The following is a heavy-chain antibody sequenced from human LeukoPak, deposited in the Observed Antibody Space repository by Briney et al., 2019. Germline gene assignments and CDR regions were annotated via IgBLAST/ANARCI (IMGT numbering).Heavy chain of an antibody. J-gene: IGHJ6*03. D-gene: IGHD3-22*01. V-gene: IGHV1-2*02. Sequence: ASVKVSCKASGYTFTGYYMHWVRQAPGQGLEWMGWINPNSGGTNYAQKFHGRVTMTRDTSISTAYMELRSLRSDDTAVYYCARGSYYDSPPGDYYYYYYMDVWGKGTTVTVSS. CDR3: ARGSYYDSPPGDYYYYYYMDV. CDR1: GYTFTGYY. CDR2: INPNSGGT.